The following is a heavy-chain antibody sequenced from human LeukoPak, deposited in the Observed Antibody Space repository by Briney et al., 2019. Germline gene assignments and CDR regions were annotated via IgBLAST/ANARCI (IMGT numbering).Heavy chain of an antibody. CDR3: AGYIAAADYYFDY. CDR1: GFTLSSNY. J-gene: IGHJ4*02. CDR2: IYSGGST. D-gene: IGHD6-13*01. Sequence: GGSLRLSCAASGFTLSSNYMSWVRQAPGKGLEWVSAIYSGGSTYYADSVRGRFTISRNNSKNTLYLQMNSLRAEDTAVYYCAGYIAAADYYFDYWGQGTLVTVSS. V-gene: IGHV3-53*01.